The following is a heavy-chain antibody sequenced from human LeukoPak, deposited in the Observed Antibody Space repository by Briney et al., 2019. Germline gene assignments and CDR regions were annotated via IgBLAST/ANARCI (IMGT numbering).Heavy chain of an antibody. CDR2: IIPILGIA. J-gene: IGHJ5*02. D-gene: IGHD3-9*01. Sequence: SVKVSCKASGGTFSSYAISWVRQAPGQGLEWMGRIIPILGIANYAQKFQGRVTITADKSTSTAYMELSSLRSEDTAVYYCARGNYDILTGYYTNWFDPWGQGTLVTVSS. CDR3: ARGNYDILTGYYTNWFDP. V-gene: IGHV1-69*04. CDR1: GGTFSSYA.